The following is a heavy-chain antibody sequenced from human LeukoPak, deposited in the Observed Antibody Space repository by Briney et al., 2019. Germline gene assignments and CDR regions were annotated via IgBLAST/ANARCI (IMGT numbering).Heavy chain of an antibody. V-gene: IGHV1-24*01. CDR1: GYTLTELS. CDR2: FDPEDGET. Sequence: GASVKVSCKVSGYTLTELSMHWVRQAPGKGLEWMGGFDPEDGETIYAQKFRGRVTMTEDTSTDTAYMELSSLRSEDTAVYYCATADLWLPSRGVSFDYWGQGTLVTVSS. D-gene: IGHD6-19*01. J-gene: IGHJ4*02. CDR3: ATADLWLPSRGVSFDY.